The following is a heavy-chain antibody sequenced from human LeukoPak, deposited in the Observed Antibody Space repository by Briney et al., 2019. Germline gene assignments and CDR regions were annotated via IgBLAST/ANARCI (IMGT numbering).Heavy chain of an antibody. CDR1: GYTFSDYY. D-gene: IGHD4/OR15-4a*01. J-gene: IGHJ5*02. CDR3: ARERESRGASALDP. CDR2: IHRDSGGT. Sequence: ASVKVSCKASGYTFSDYYMHWVRQAPGQGLEWMGWIHRDSGGTKYAQKFQGRVTITRDTSISTAYMELSRLTSDYTAMYWCARERESRGASALDPWGQGTLVTVSS. V-gene: IGHV1-2*02.